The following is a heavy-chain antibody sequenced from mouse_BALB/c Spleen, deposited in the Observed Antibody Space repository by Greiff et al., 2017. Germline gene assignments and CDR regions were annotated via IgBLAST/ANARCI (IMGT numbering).Heavy chain of an antibody. D-gene: IGHD1-1*01. Sequence: VQLQQSGAELVRPGSSVKISCKASGYAFSSYWMNWVKQRPGQGLEWIGQIYPGDGDTNYNGKFKGKATLTADKSSSTAYMQLSSLTSEDSAVYFCARRGYGSSWDYWGQGTTLTVSS. J-gene: IGHJ2*01. CDR1: GYAFSSYW. CDR2: IYPGDGDT. V-gene: IGHV1-80*01. CDR3: ARRGYGSSWDY.